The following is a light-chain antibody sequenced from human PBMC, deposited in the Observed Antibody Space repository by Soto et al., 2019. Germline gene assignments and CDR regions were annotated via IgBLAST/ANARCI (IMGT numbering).Light chain of an antibody. J-gene: IGKJ1*01. CDR3: QHYNSYSEA. CDR2: KAS. V-gene: IGKV1-5*03. Sequence: DIQMTQSPSPLSGSVGDRVTITCRASQTISSWLAWYQQKPGKAPKLLIYKASTLKSGVPSRFSGSGSGTEFTLNISSLQPDDCATYYCQHYNSYSEAFGQGPQVELK. CDR1: QTISSW.